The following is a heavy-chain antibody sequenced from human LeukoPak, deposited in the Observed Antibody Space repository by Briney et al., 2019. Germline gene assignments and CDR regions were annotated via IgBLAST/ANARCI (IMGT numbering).Heavy chain of an antibody. CDR2: IYYRGDT. CDR3: ARERTWNNGKKYYYYIDV. Sequence: PSETLSLTCTVSGGSMSSYYWSWIRQPPGKGLEWIGYIYYRGDTKYNPSLKARLTISVDTSKNHFSLNLNSVTAADTAVYYCARERTWNNGKKYYYYIDVWGKGTTVTVSS. V-gene: IGHV4-59*01. J-gene: IGHJ6*03. CDR1: GGSMSSYY. D-gene: IGHD1/OR15-1a*01.